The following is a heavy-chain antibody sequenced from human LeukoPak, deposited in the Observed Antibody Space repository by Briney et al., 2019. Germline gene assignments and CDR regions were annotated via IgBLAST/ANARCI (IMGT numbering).Heavy chain of an antibody. Sequence: SETLFLTCTVSGYSISSGYYWGWIRQPPGKGLEWTGSIYHSGSTYYNPSLKSRVTISVDTSKNQFSLKLSSVTAADTAVYYCAREYYYDSSGWESSDYWGQGTLVTVSS. D-gene: IGHD3-22*01. CDR2: IYHSGST. CDR1: GYSISSGYY. CDR3: AREYYYDSSGWESSDY. J-gene: IGHJ4*02. V-gene: IGHV4-38-2*02.